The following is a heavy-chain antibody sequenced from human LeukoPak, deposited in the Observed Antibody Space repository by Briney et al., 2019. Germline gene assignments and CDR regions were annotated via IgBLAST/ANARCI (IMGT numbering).Heavy chain of an antibody. CDR2: ISAYNGNT. CDR3: ARDRQFYGKYYYDSSGYDAFDI. Sequence: GASVTVSCKASGYTFTSYGISWVRQAPGQGLEWMGWISAYNGNTNYAQKLQGRVTMTTDTSTSTAYMELRSLRSDDTAVYYCARDRQFYGKYYYDSSGYDAFDIWGQGTMVTVSS. D-gene: IGHD3-22*01. CDR1: GYTFTSYG. V-gene: IGHV1-18*01. J-gene: IGHJ3*02.